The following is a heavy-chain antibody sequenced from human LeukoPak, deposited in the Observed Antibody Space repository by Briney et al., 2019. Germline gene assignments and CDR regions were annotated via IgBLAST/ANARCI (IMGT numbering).Heavy chain of an antibody. D-gene: IGHD2-21*01. Sequence: QTGGSLRLSCAASGFTLSSYAMHWVRQAPGKGLEWVTVISIDAKDKKYADSVKGRFAISRDNSKNTLDLQMNSLRAEDTAVYYCVRVVHITANYPFDYWGQGTLVTVSS. V-gene: IGHV3-30*03. CDR2: ISIDAKDK. CDR3: VRVVHITANYPFDY. CDR1: GFTLSSYA. J-gene: IGHJ4*02.